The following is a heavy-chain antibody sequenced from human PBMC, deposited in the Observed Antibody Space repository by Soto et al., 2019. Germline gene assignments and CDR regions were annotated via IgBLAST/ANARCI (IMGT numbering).Heavy chain of an antibody. D-gene: IGHD3-10*01. V-gene: IGHV3-30*18. CDR3: AKDSSPSGLWFGELLGLFDY. CDR1: GFTFSSYG. J-gene: IGHJ4*02. CDR2: ISYDGSNK. Sequence: GGSLRLSCTASGFTFSSYGMHWVRQAPGKGLEWVAVISYDGSNKYYADSVKGRFTISRDNSKNTLYLQMNSLRAEDTAVYYCAKDSSPSGLWFGELLGLFDYWGQGTLVTVSS.